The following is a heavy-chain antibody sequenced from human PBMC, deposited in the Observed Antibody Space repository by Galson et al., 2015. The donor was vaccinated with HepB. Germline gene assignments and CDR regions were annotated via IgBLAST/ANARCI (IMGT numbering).Heavy chain of an antibody. J-gene: IGHJ5*02. CDR3: ARDIEFGSSPGFDP. CDR2: IYPSEST. CDR1: GGSISSGGYS. D-gene: IGHD6-13*01. Sequence: TLSLTCAASGGSISSGGYSRSWIRQPPGTGLEWIGYIYPSESTYYNPSLKSRVTISIDRSKNQFYLNLRSVTAADAAVYYCARDIEFGSSPGFDPWGQGTLVTVSS. V-gene: IGHV4-30-2*01.